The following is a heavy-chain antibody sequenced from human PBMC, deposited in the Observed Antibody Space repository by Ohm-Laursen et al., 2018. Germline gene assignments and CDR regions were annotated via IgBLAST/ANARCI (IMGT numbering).Heavy chain of an antibody. D-gene: IGHD2-8*01. CDR2: IYYSGST. Sequence: SETLSLTCAVNGESSSGYFWSWIRQPPGKGLEWIGYIYYSGSTNYRPSLKSRVTISVDTSKNQFSLKLSSVTAADTAVYYCARGYCTNGVCSSNWLDPWGQGTLVTVSS. V-gene: IGHV4-59*12. J-gene: IGHJ5*02. CDR3: ARGYCTNGVCSSNWLDP. CDR1: GESSSGYF.